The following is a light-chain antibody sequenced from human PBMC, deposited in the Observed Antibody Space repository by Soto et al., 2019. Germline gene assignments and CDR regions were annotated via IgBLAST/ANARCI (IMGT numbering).Light chain of an antibody. J-gene: IGKJ2*01. V-gene: IGKV3-15*01. CDR2: GAS. CDR1: QSVSNY. Sequence: EIEMTQSPSTLSVSPGDRVTLSCRASQSVSNYLAWYQQKPGKAPRLLIYGASTRDPGIPARFSGSGSGTDFTLTISSLQAEDVAVYYCQKYNNCPPTFGQGTKLEIK. CDR3: QKYNNCPPT.